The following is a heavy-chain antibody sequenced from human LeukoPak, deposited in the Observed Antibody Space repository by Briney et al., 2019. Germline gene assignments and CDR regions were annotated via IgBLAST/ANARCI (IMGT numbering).Heavy chain of an antibody. V-gene: IGHV4-59*01. CDR1: GDSISSYY. D-gene: IGHD3-10*01. Sequence: SETLSLTCTVSGDSISSYYWSWIRQPPGKGLEWIGYIYYSGSTNYNPSLKSRVTISVDTSKNQFSLKLSSVTAADTAVYYCARSGGWFGELFRMDVWGQGTTVTVSS. CDR2: IYYSGST. J-gene: IGHJ6*02. CDR3: ARSGGWFGELFRMDV.